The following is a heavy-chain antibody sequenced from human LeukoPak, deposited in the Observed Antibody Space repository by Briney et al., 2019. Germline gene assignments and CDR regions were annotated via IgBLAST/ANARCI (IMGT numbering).Heavy chain of an antibody. CDR1: GFTFSDYG. Sequence: GGSLRLSCTASGFTFSDYGMHWVRQAPGKGLELVTFIPRTGSITYYAASVKGRFTVSRDNSKNTLYLQMNSLRVEDTAVYYCARDFGAMVVSAGFDYWGQGTLVTVSS. V-gene: IGHV3-30*19. CDR3: ARDFGAMVVSAGFDY. D-gene: IGHD4-23*01. J-gene: IGHJ4*02. CDR2: IPRTGSIT.